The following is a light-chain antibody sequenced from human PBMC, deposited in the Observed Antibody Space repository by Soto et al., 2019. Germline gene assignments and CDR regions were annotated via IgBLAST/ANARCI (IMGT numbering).Light chain of an antibody. CDR3: MQALQTPT. J-gene: IGKJ4*01. V-gene: IGKV2-28*01. CDR2: LTS. CDR1: QSLLYRDGRIF. Sequence: DIVMTQSPLSLAVTPGEPASISRRSSQSLLYRDGRIFLDWYLQRPGHSPQLLIYLTSIRASGVPDRFSGSGSGTDFTLKISRVEAEDVGIYYCMQALQTPTFGGGTRLEIK.